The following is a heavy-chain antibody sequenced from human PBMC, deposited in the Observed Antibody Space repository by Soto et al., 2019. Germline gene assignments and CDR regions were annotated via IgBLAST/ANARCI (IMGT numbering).Heavy chain of an antibody. CDR3: ARDFRTYYDFWSGYYETDY. CDR2: ISAYNGNT. D-gene: IGHD3-3*01. J-gene: IGHJ4*02. V-gene: IGHV1-18*01. Sequence: GASVKVSCKASGYTFTSYGISWVRQAPGQGLEWMGWISAYNGNTNYAQKLQGRVTMTTDTSTSTAYMELRSLRSDDTAVYYCARDFRTYYDFWSGYYETDYWGQGTLVTVS. CDR1: GYTFTSYG.